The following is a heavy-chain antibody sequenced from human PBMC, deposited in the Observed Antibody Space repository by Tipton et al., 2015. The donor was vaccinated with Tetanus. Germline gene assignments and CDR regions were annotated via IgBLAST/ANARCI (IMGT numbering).Heavy chain of an antibody. D-gene: IGHD2-21*02. CDR2: ITYSRAT. V-gene: IGHV4-59*12. CDR1: GGSLSSSH. J-gene: IGHJ4*01. CDR3: ATVGLVTASVKY. Sequence: TLSLTCTVSGGSLSSSHWAWIRQPPGKGLEWLGKITYSRATNYNPSLKSRVTMSLDTSTNQFSLKLTSVTAADTAVYYCATVGLVTASVKYWGQGTLVTVSS.